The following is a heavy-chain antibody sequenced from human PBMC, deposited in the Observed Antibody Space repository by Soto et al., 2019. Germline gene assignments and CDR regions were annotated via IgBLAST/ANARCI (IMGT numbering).Heavy chain of an antibody. D-gene: IGHD3-22*01. CDR1: GGSISSGGYS. CDR3: ARAQYDSSGYCFDY. V-gene: IGHV4-30-2*01. Sequence: PSETLSLTCAVSGGSISSGGYSWSWIRQPPGKGLEWIGYIYHSGSTYYNPSLKSRVTISVDRSKNQFSLKLSSVTAADTAVYYCARAQYDSSGYCFDYWGQGTLVTVSS. CDR2: IYHSGST. J-gene: IGHJ4*02.